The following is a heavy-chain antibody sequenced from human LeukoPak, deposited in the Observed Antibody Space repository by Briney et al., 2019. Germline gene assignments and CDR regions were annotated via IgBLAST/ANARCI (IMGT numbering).Heavy chain of an antibody. V-gene: IGHV4-39*07. D-gene: IGHD3-22*01. J-gene: IGHJ4*02. CDR1: GGSISSSSYY. Sequence: SETPSLTCTVSGGSISSSSYYWGWIRQPPGKGLEWIGEIYHSGSTNYNPSLKSRVTISVDKSKNQFSLKLSSVTAADTAVYYCARDLVEGSGYYSGYWGQGTLVTVSS. CDR3: ARDLVEGSGYYSGY. CDR2: IYHSGST.